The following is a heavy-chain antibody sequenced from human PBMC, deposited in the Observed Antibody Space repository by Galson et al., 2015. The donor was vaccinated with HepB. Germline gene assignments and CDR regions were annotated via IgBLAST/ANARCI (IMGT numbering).Heavy chain of an antibody. J-gene: IGHJ2*01. V-gene: IGHV3-7*03. CDR1: GFTFSSYW. Sequence: SLRLSCAASGFTFSSYWMSWVRQAPGKGLEWVANIKQDGSEKYYVGSVKGRFTISRDNAKNSLYLQMNSLRAEDTAVYYCAKIPLTTYGDYDWYFDLWGRGTLVTVSS. D-gene: IGHD4-17*01. CDR2: IKQDGSEK. CDR3: AKIPLTTYGDYDWYFDL.